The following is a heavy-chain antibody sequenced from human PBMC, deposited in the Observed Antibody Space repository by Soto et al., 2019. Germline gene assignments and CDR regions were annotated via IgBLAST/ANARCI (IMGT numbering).Heavy chain of an antibody. D-gene: IGHD4-17*01. Sequence: EVHLLESGGGLAQPGGSLRLSCAASGFTFSSYAMSWVRQAPGKGLDWVSSISGSGSSTYYADSVKGRFTISRDNSKNTLYLQINSLGAEDTAVYYCAKYRGAYKTTPDYWGQGTLVTVSS. J-gene: IGHJ4*02. CDR2: ISGSGSST. CDR3: AKYRGAYKTTPDY. CDR1: GFTFSSYA. V-gene: IGHV3-23*01.